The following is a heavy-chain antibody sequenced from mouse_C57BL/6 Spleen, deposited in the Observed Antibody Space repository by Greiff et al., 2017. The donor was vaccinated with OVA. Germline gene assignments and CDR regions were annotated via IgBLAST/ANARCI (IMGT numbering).Heavy chain of an antibody. CDR1: GYTFTDYE. J-gene: IGHJ2*01. V-gene: IGHV1-15*01. Sequence: QVQLQQSGAELVRPGASVTLSCKASGYTFTDYEMHWVKQTPVHGLAWIGAIDPETGGTAYNQKFKGKAILPAGKSSSTAYMATRSLPSEDSAVYYYTRSLNRGGFFDYWGQGTTLTVSS. CDR2: IDPETGGT. CDR3: TRSLNRGGFFDY.